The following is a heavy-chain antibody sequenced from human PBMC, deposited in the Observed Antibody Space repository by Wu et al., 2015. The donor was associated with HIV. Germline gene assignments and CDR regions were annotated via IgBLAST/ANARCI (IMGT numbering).Heavy chain of an antibody. Sequence: QVQLVQSGAEVKKPGASVKVSCKASGYTFTSYYMHWVRQAPGQGLEWMGIINPSGGSTSYAQKFQGRVTMTTDTSTSTAYMELRSLRSDDTAVYYCVRDQQWPTEYYHYYGMDVWGQGTTVTVSS. V-gene: IGHV1-46*01. D-gene: IGHD6-19*01. CDR2: INPSGGST. J-gene: IGHJ6*02. CDR1: GYTFTSYY. CDR3: VRDQQWPTEYYHYYGMDV.